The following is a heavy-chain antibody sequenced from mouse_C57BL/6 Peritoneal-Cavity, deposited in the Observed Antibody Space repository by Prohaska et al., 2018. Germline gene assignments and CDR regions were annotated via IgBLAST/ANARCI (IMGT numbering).Heavy chain of an antibody. V-gene: IGHV11-2*01. J-gene: IGHJ1*03. D-gene: IGHD4-1*01. CDR3: MRYGSYWYLDV. Sequence: GGSRGLSCEGSGFTFSGFWMSWVRQTPGKTLEWIGDINSDGSAINYAPSIKDRFTIFRDNDKSTLYLQMSNVRSEDTATYFCMRYGSYWYLDVWGTGTTVTVSS. CDR2: INSDGSAI. CDR1: GFTFSGFW.